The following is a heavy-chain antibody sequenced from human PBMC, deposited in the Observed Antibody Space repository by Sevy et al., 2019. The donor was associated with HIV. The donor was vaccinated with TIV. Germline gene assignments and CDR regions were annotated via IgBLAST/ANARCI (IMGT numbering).Heavy chain of an antibody. Sequence: GGSLRLSCAASGFTFSSYWMSWVRQAPGKGLEWVANIKQDGSEKYYVDSVKGRFTISRDNAKNSLYLQMNSLRAEDTAVYYCARAGLGVIKYYYYYGMDVWGQGTTVIVSS. CDR1: GFTFSSYW. V-gene: IGHV3-7*03. CDR2: IKQDGSEK. D-gene: IGHD3-10*01. J-gene: IGHJ6*02. CDR3: ARAGLGVIKYYYYYGMDV.